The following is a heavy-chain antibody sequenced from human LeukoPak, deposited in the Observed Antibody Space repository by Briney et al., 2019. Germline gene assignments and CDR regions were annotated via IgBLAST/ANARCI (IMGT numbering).Heavy chain of an antibody. J-gene: IGHJ4*02. Sequence: GGSLRLSCAASGFTLSTNYMRWVRHAPGKGLQGDSIIYTAGQTHFADSMGGSFTISTHTSKNTVYLQMNSLRVADTAVYYCTRAGAPGWPPTYWGQGTLVIVSS. D-gene: IGHD2-15*01. CDR1: GFTLSTNY. CDR2: IYTAGQT. V-gene: IGHV3-53*01. CDR3: TRAGAPGWPPTY.